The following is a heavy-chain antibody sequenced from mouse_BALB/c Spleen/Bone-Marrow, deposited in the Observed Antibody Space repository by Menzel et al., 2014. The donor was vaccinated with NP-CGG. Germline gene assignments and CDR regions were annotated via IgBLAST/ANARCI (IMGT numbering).Heavy chain of an antibody. CDR3: ARGNYEAMDY. J-gene: IGHJ4*01. V-gene: IGHV1-7*01. D-gene: IGHD2-1*01. CDR1: GYTFTNYW. CDR2: INPSTGNT. Sequence: VKLQESGAELAKPGASVKMSCKASGYTFTNYWMHWVKQRPGQGLEWIGYINPSTGNTEYNQKLKDKATLTADKSSNTAFMQLSSLTSEDSAVYFCARGNYEAMDYWGQGTSVTVSS.